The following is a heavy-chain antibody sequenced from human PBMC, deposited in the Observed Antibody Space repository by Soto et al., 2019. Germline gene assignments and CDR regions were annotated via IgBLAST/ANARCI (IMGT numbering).Heavy chain of an antibody. CDR2: ISYDGSNK. J-gene: IGHJ1*01. V-gene: IGHV3-30*18. D-gene: IGHD6-19*01. CDR3: AKDRIAVADPYGYFQH. CDR1: GFTFSSYG. Sequence: QVQLVESGGAVVQPGRSLGLSCAASGFTFSSYGMHWVRQAPGKGLGWVAVISYDGSNKYYADSVKGRFTISRDNSKNTLYLQMNSLRAEDTAVYYCAKDRIAVADPYGYFQHWGQGTLVTVSS.